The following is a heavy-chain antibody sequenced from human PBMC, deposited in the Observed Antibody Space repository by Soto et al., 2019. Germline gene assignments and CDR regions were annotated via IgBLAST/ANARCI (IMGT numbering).Heavy chain of an antibody. CDR3: ARVITGAEAWFHP. J-gene: IGHJ5*02. CDR1: GNTFTNFG. Sequence: QGQLVQSGVEVKKPGASVKVSCSASGNTFTNFGVTWVRQAPGQGLEWMGWISPYTDDPSYAQKFQGRVTMTIDTSTSTAYLDLSRLTSDDTPVYYCARVITGAEAWFHPWGQGTLVTVSS. D-gene: IGHD1-20*01. CDR2: ISPYTDDP. V-gene: IGHV1-18*01.